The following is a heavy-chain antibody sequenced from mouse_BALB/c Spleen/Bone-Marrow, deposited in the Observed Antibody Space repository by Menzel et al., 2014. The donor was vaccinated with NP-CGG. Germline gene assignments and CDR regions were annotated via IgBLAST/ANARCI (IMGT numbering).Heavy chain of an antibody. D-gene: IGHD2-10*02. CDR2: IWRDGST. CDR1: GFSLTGYG. V-gene: IGHV2-6-7*01. Sequence: VQLVESGPGLVAPSQSLSITCTVSGFSLTGYGVNWVRQPPGKGLEWLGLIWRDGSTDHNSALKSRLSISKDNSKSQVFLKMNSLQTDDTARYYCAREKYGNYYAMDYWGPRTSVTVSS. CDR3: AREKYGNYYAMDY. J-gene: IGHJ4*01.